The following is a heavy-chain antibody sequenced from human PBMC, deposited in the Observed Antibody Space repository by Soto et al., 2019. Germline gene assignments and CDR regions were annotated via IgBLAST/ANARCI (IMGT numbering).Heavy chain of an antibody. Sequence: ASVKVSCKASGYTFPSYYMHWVRQAPGQGLEWMGIINPSCGSTSYAQKFQGRVTMTRDTSKSTVYMELSSLRSEDTAVYYCLANSTQMDAVDIWVQGTSFTVS. D-gene: IGHD2-8*01. CDR2: INPSCGST. CDR3: LANSTQMDAVDI. J-gene: IGHJ3*02. V-gene: IGHV1-46*01. CDR1: GYTFPSYY.